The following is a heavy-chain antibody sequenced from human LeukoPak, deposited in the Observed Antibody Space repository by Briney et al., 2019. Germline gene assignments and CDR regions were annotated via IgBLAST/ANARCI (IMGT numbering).Heavy chain of an antibody. J-gene: IGHJ6*03. V-gene: IGHV3-30*01. D-gene: IGHD6-25*01. CDR2: ISYDGSNK. CDR1: GFTFSSYA. CDR3: ARDIRSGNDYYYYMDV. Sequence: GRSLRLSCAASGFTFSSYAMHWVRQAPGKGLEWVAVISYDGSNKYYADSVKGRFTISRDNSKNTLYLQMNSLRAEDTAVYYCARDIRSGNDYYYYMDVWGKGTTVTVSS.